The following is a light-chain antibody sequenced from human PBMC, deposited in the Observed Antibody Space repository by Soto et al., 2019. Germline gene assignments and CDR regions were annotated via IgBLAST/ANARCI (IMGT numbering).Light chain of an antibody. J-gene: IGKJ1*01. CDR1: QSVLYSYNNKNY. CDR3: QHYYTTPRA. Sequence: DIVMTQSPDSLAVSLGESATINCKSSQSVLYSYNNKNYLAWYQHKPGQPPKLLIYWASTRESGVPYRFSGSGSGTDFTLTISSLQAEDVAVYYCQHYYTTPRAFGQGTKVEI. V-gene: IGKV4-1*01. CDR2: WAS.